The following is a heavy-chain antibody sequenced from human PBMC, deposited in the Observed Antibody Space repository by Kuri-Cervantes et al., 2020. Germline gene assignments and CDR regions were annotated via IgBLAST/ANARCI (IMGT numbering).Heavy chain of an antibody. CDR1: GFNFSDNY. J-gene: IGHJ6*03. V-gene: IGHV3-11*04. D-gene: IGHD3-16*01. CDR3: ARTMLGLRLGELHRNYYYYYMDV. Sequence: GESLKISCAASGFNFSDNYMSSIRQAPGKGLEWVSYISTSGSTIYYADSVKGRFTISRDNAKNSLCLQMNSLRAEDTAVYYCARTMLGLRLGELHRNYYYYYMDVWGKGTTVTVSS. CDR2: ISTSGSTI.